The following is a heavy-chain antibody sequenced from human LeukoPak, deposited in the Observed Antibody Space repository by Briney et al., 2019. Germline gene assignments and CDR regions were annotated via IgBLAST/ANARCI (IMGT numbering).Heavy chain of an antibody. CDR1: GYSISSGYY. Sequence: SETLSLTCAVSGYSISSGYYWGWIRQPPGKGLGSIGSIYHSGSTYYNPSLKSRVTISVDTSKNQFSLKLSSVTAADTAVYYCASCLSVIFGVDHDAFDIWGQGTTVTVSS. D-gene: IGHD3-3*01. J-gene: IGHJ3*02. CDR2: IYHSGST. CDR3: ASCLSVIFGVDHDAFDI. V-gene: IGHV4-38-2*01.